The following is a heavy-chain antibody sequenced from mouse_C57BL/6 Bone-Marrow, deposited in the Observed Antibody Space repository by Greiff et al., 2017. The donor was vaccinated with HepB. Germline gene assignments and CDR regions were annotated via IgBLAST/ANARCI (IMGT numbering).Heavy chain of an antibody. Sequence: EVKLMESGGGLVKPGGSLKLSCAASGFTFSDYGMHWVRQAPEKGLEWVAYISSGSSTIYYADTVKGRFTISRDNAKNTLFLQMTSLRSEDTAMYYCARRLRSGYFDVWGTGTTVTVSS. CDR2: ISSGSSTI. CDR3: ARRLRSGYFDV. CDR1: GFTFSDYG. D-gene: IGHD1-1*01. V-gene: IGHV5-17*01. J-gene: IGHJ1*03.